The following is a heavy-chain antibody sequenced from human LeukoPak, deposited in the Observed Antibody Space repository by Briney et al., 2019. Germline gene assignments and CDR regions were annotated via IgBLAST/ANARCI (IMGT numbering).Heavy chain of an antibody. Sequence: PSETLSLTCTVSGGSISRYYWSWIRQSPGKGLEWIGYIYYSGSTNYNPSLKSRVTISVDTSKNQFSLKLSSVTAADTAVYYCARAILYYDFWSGYGLGYYYYYMDVWGKGTTVTVSS. V-gene: IGHV4-59*12. CDR3: ARAILYYDFWSGYGLGYYYYYMDV. D-gene: IGHD3-3*01. CDR1: GGSISRYY. CDR2: IYYSGST. J-gene: IGHJ6*03.